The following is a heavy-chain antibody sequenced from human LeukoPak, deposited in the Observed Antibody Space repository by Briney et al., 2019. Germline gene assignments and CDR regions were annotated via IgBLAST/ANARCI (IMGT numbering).Heavy chain of an antibody. CDR2: VSPSRGAT. CDR3: ARANFYGSGTYYNPSFFDS. Sequence: ASVKVSCKASGYTFTSLYLHWVRQAPGQGLVWMGIVSPSRGATNYAQKLQGRVTMTRDTSTSTVYMELRSLPSEYTAVYYCARANFYGSGTYYNPSFFDSWAQGTLDTVSS. D-gene: IGHD3-10*01. CDR1: GYTFTSLY. J-gene: IGHJ4*02. V-gene: IGHV1-46*04.